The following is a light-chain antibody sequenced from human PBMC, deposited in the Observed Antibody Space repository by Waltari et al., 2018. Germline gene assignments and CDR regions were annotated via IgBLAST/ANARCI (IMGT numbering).Light chain of an antibody. J-gene: IGKJ2*01. V-gene: IGKV3-20*01. CDR1: QSVTNSY. CDR3: QQYDSSRGMYT. Sequence: EIVLTQSPGTLSLSPGERATLSCRASQSVTNSYIAWYQQKPGQAPRLLIYGASSGATGVPDRFSGSGSGTDFILTISTLEPEDFAVYYCQQYDSSRGMYTFGQGTKLEI. CDR2: GAS.